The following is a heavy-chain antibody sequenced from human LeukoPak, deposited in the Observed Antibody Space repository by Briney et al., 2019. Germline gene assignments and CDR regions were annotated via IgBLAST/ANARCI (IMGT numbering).Heavy chain of an antibody. Sequence: GGSLRLSCAASGFTFSSYAMHWVRQAPGKGLEYVSAISSNGGSTYYANSVKCRFTISRDNSKNTLYLQMGSLRAEDMAVYYCARDVYGCSVGITVAYWGQGTLVTVSS. J-gene: IGHJ4*02. V-gene: IGHV3-64*01. CDR1: GFTFSSYA. CDR3: ARDVYGCSVGITVAY. D-gene: IGHD2-15*01. CDR2: ISSNGGST.